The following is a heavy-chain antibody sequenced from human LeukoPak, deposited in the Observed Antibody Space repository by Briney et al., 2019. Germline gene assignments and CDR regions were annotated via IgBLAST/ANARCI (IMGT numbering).Heavy chain of an antibody. J-gene: IGHJ4*02. D-gene: IGHD2-15*01. CDR3: VHQVVAATSNYFDF. CDR1: GFTFSSYR. CDR2: ITASGGGT. V-gene: IGHV3-23*01. Sequence: GGSLRLSCAASGFTFSSYRMNWVRRAPGKGLEWVSAITASGGGTYYADSVKGRFTISRDNSKNTLYLQMNSLRAEDTAVYYCVHQVVAATSNYFDFWGQGTLVTVSS.